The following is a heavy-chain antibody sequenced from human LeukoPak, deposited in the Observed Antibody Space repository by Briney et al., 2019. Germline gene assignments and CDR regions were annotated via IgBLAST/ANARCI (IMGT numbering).Heavy chain of an antibody. CDR3: ASGLMVRGVIAYYYYYGMDV. CDR1: GFTFSSYS. Sequence: GGSLRLSCAASGFTFSSYSMNWVRQAPGKGLEWVTSISSSSSYIYYADSVKGRFTISRDNAKNSLYLQMNSLRAEDTAVYYCASGLMVRGVIAYYYYYGMDVWGQATTVTVSS. CDR2: ISSSSSYI. J-gene: IGHJ6*02. D-gene: IGHD3-10*01. V-gene: IGHV3-21*01.